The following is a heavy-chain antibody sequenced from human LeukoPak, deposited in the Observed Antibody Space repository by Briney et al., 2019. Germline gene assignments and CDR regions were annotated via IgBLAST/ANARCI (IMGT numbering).Heavy chain of an antibody. D-gene: IGHD1-26*01. Sequence: GGSLRLSCEVSGFTVSSNYMNWVRQAPGKGLEWVSSISSSSSTIYYADSVKGRFTISRDNAKNSLYLQMNSLRAEDTAVYYCARDGLVGATYAFDIWGQGTMVTVSS. CDR2: ISSSSSTI. CDR3: ARDGLVGATYAFDI. CDR1: GFTVSSNY. J-gene: IGHJ3*02. V-gene: IGHV3-48*01.